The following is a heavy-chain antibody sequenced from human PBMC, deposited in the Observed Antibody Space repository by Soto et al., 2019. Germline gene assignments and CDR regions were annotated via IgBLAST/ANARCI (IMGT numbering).Heavy chain of an antibody. CDR3: ATDSRGTYYYYYGMDV. J-gene: IGHJ6*02. CDR2: MNPNSGNT. D-gene: IGHD3-22*01. V-gene: IGHV1-8*01. Sequence: QVQLVQSGAEVKKPGASVKVSCKASGYTFTSYDINWVRQATGQGLEWMGWMNPNSGNTGYAQKFQGRVTMTRNTSISTAYMELSSLRSEDTAVYYCATDSRGTYYYYYGMDVWGQGTTVTASS. CDR1: GYTFTSYD.